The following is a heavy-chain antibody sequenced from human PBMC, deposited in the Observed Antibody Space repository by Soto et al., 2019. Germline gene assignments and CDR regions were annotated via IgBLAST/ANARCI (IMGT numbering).Heavy chain of an antibody. CDR1: GFTFSSYA. J-gene: IGHJ4*02. D-gene: IGHD6-13*01. CDR3: AKGEAVAGTEFDY. CDR2: ISGGGDNT. Sequence: PVGSLRLSCAASGFTFSSYAMSWVRQAPGKGLEWVSTISGGGDNTYYADSVKGRFTISRDNSKNTLFLQMNSLRGEDTAIYYCAKGEAVAGTEFDYWGQGALVTVSS. V-gene: IGHV3-23*01.